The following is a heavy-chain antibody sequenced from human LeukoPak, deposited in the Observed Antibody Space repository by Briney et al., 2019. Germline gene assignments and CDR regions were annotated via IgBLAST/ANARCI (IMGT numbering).Heavy chain of an antibody. D-gene: IGHD2-2*01. CDR3: AKDIVVVPAAMGNYGMDV. CDR2: ISDSGGST. V-gene: IGHV3-23*01. CDR1: GFTFSSYA. Sequence: GGSLRLSCAASGFTFSSYAMSWVRQAPGKGLEWVSAISDSGGSTYYADSVKGRFTISRDNSKNTLYLQMNSLRAEDTAVYYCAKDIVVVPAAMGNYGMDVWGQGTTVTVSS. J-gene: IGHJ6*02.